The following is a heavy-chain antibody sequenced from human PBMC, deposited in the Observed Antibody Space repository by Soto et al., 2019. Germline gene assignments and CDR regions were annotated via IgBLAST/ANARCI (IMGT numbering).Heavy chain of an antibody. Sequence: QITLKESGPTLVKPTQTLTLTCTFSGFSLSTSGMCVVWIRQPPGKALEWLVLICWDDAKRYSPSLKSRLTITEDTSKNQVVLTMANVDPVDTATYYCARRGIRTVHFDYWGQGTLVTVSS. V-gene: IGHV2-5*02. CDR3: ARRGIRTVHFDY. J-gene: IGHJ4*02. CDR2: ICWDDAK. D-gene: IGHD3-10*01. CDR1: GFSLSTSGMC.